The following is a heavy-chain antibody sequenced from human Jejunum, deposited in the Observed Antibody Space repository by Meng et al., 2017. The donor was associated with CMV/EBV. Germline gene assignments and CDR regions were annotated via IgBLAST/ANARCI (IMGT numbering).Heavy chain of an antibody. V-gene: IGHV1-18*01. D-gene: IGHD3-3*01. CDR3: ARDPQECWRSYFVDP. J-gene: IGHJ5*02. CDR1: YTFADYG. CDR2: IVAQNGNT. Sequence: YTFADYGINWVRRTPGQGLEWMGGIVAQNGNTEYEKKFQGRVNMTTDTTTSTADRELRSLTSDDTADDYGARDPQECWRSYFVDPWGQGTLVTVSS.